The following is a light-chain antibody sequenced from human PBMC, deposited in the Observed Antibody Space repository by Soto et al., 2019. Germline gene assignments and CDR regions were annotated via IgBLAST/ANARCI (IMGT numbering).Light chain of an antibody. CDR3: QQSYTTASIT. V-gene: IGKV1-39*01. Sequence: DLQMTQSPSSLSASVGDRVTITCRASQSISRNLNWYQHKPGKAPKLLIYAASSLQSGVPSRFSGGGSGTEFTLSISSLQPEDLGTYYCQQSYTTASITFGQGTRLEIK. CDR1: QSISRN. CDR2: AAS. J-gene: IGKJ5*01.